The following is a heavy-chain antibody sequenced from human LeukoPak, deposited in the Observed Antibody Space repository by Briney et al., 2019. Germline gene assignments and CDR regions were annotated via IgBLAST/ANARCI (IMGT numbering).Heavy chain of an antibody. V-gene: IGHV3-23*01. Sequence: GGSLRLSCAASGFTFSSYAMSWVRQAPGKGLEWVSAISGSGGSTYYADSVKGRFTISRDNSKNTLYLQMNSLRAEDTAVYYCARDPGWLTDFDYWGQGTLVTVSS. CDR3: ARDPGWLTDFDY. CDR2: ISGSGGST. D-gene: IGHD6-19*01. J-gene: IGHJ4*02. CDR1: GFTFSSYA.